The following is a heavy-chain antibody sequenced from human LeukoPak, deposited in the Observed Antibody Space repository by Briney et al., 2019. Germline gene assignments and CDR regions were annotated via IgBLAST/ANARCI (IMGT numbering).Heavy chain of an antibody. D-gene: IGHD1-7*01. V-gene: IGHV4-59*11. CDR3: AREVVKWKYRSREGASDY. J-gene: IGHJ4*01. Sequence: SETLSLTCAVSGGSFSGHYWSWIRQPPGKGLEWIGYIYYSGSTNYNPSLKSRVTISVDTSKNQFSLKLRSVPAADTAGYYCAREVVKWKYRSREGASDYRGQRTLGTVSA. CDR1: GGSFSGHY. CDR2: IYYSGST.